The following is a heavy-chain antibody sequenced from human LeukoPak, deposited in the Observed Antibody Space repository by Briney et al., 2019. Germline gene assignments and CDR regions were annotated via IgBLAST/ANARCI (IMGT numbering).Heavy chain of an antibody. CDR1: GFTFSSYG. V-gene: IGHV3-33*08. J-gene: IGHJ4*02. D-gene: IGHD6-19*01. Sequence: GGSLRLSCAASGFTFSSYGMHWVRQAPGKGLEWVAVIWYDGSNKYYADSVKGRFTISRDNSKNTLYLQMNSLRAEDTAVYYCARTKYSSGWYYFDYWGQGTLVTVSS. CDR3: ARTKYSSGWYYFDY. CDR2: IWYDGSNK.